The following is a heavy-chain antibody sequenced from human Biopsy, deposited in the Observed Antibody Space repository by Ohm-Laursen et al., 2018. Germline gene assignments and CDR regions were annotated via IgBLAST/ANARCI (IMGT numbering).Heavy chain of an antibody. CDR1: GGTFINYA. V-gene: IGHV1-8*02. CDR2: MNPNSGNT. Sequence: ASVKVSCKASGGTFINYAISWVRQATGQGLEWMGWMNPNSGNTDYAQKFQGRVTMTRNTSISTAYMELNSLRSEDTAVYYCARGSFWSGGNYYYYGMDVWGQGTTVTVSS. J-gene: IGHJ6*02. D-gene: IGHD3-10*01. CDR3: ARGSFWSGGNYYYYGMDV.